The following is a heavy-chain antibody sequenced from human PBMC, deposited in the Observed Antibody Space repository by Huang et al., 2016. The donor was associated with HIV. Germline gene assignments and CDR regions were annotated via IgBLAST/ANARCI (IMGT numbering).Heavy chain of an antibody. J-gene: IGHJ4*02. CDR2: INSDGSST. CDR1: GFSISSYW. CDR3: ARDPRIQSWLNFFDY. V-gene: IGHV3-74*01. Sequence: EVQLVESGGGLVQPGGSLRLSCAASGFSISSYWMHWVRQAPGKGRAWVSRINSDGSSTSDADSVKGRFTISRDNAKNTLYLQMNSLRAEDTAVYYCARDPRIQSWLNFFDYWGQGTLVSVSS. D-gene: IGHD3-22*01.